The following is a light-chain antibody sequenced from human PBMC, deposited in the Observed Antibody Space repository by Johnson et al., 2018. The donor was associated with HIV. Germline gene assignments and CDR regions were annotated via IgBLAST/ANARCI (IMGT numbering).Light chain of an antibody. CDR2: ENN. CDR1: SSNIGNNF. Sequence: QSVLTQPPSVSAAPGQKVTISCSGSSSNIGNNFVSWYQQFPGTAPKLLIYENNKRPSGIPDRFSGSKSGTSATLGITGLQTWDEADYYCGAWDSSLGTYVFGTGTKVTVL. V-gene: IGLV1-51*02. J-gene: IGLJ1*01. CDR3: GAWDSSLGTYV.